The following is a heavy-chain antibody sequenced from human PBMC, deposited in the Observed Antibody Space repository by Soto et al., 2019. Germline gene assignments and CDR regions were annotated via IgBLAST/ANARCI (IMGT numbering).Heavy chain of an antibody. CDR2: INPNSGGT. V-gene: IGHV1-2*04. D-gene: IGHD2-15*01. CDR1: GYTFIGYY. CDR3: ARDQGRYCSGGSCFAI. J-gene: IGHJ3*02. Sequence: ASVKVSCKASGYTFIGYYMHWVRQAPGQGLEWMGWINPNSGGTNYAQKFQGWVTMTRDTSISTAYMELSRLRSDDTAVYYCARDQGRYCSGGSCFAIWGQGTMVTVSS.